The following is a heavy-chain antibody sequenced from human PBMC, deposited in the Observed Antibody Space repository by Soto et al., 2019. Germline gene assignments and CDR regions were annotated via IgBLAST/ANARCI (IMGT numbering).Heavy chain of an antibody. Sequence: GASVKVSCKASGYTFTSYGISWVRQAPGQGLEWMGWMNPNSGNTGYAQKFQGRVTMTRNTSISTAYMELSSLRAEDTAVYCCARSEQWLVSAFDIWGQGTMVT. CDR2: MNPNSGNT. J-gene: IGHJ3*02. CDR1: GYTFTSYG. CDR3: ARSEQWLVSAFDI. V-gene: IGHV1-8*02. D-gene: IGHD6-19*01.